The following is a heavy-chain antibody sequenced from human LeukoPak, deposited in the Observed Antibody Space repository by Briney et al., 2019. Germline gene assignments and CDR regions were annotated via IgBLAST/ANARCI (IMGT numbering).Heavy chain of an antibody. J-gene: IGHJ4*02. D-gene: IGHD3-10*01. CDR3: ARSPLSGNYFDY. CDR2: INHSGST. CDR1: GGSFSGYY. V-gene: IGHV4-34*01. Sequence: SETLSLTCAVYGGSFSGYYWSWIRQPPGKGLEWIGEINHSGSTNYNPSLKSRVTISVDTSKNQFSLKLSSVTAADTAVYYCARSPLSGNYFDYWGQGTLVTVSS.